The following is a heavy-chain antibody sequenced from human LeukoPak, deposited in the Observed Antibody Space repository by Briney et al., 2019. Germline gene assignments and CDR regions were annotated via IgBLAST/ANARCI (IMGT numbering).Heavy chain of an antibody. CDR1: GGSISSSGYY. J-gene: IGHJ5*02. D-gene: IGHD1-26*01. V-gene: IGHV4-39*01. Sequence: SGPGLVKPSEPLSLTCTVSGGSISSSGYYWGWIRQPPVKGLEWIAIIYYSGSTYYNPSLKSRVTISVDTSKNQLSLKLSSLTAADTAVYYCARHEYSGSYYGLSWFDPWGQGTLVTVSS. CDR2: IYYSGST. CDR3: ARHEYSGSYYGLSWFDP.